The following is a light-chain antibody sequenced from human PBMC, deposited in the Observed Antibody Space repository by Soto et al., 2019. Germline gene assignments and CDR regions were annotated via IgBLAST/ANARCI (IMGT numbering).Light chain of an antibody. Sequence: SVLTQPPSVSAAPGQKVTISCSGSSSNIGNNYVSWYQQLPGTAPKFLIYDNNKRPSGIPDRFSGSKSGTSATLGITGLQNGDEAEYYCGTWDSSLSVWVFGGGTKLTFL. CDR1: SSNIGNNY. J-gene: IGLJ3*02. V-gene: IGLV1-51*01. CDR2: DNN. CDR3: GTWDSSLSVWV.